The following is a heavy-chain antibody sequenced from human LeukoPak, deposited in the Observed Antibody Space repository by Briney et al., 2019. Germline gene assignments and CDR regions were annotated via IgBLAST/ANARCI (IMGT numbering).Heavy chain of an antibody. Sequence: PGGSLRLSCAASGFTFSSYWMHWVRQAPGKGLEWVAIIKQDGSDKYYVDSVKGRFAISRDNAEKSLYLQMNSLRAEDTAVYYCATSRTNDYWGHGTLVTVSS. J-gene: IGHJ4*01. V-gene: IGHV3-7*03. CDR3: ATSRTNDY. CDR2: IKQDGSDK. CDR1: GFTFSSYW. D-gene: IGHD1-14*01.